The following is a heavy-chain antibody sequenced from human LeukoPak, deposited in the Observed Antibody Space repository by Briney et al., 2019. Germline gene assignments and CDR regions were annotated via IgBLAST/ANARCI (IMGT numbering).Heavy chain of an antibody. CDR1: GFTFSSYA. V-gene: IGHV3-23*01. J-gene: IGHJ3*02. CDR2: ISGSGGST. CDR3: AKGEMATIDAFDI. Sequence: GGSLRLSCAASGFTFSSYAMSGVRQAPGKGLECVSAISGSGGSTYYADSVKGRFTISRDNSKNTLYIQMNSLRAEDTAIYYCAKGEMATIDAFDIWGQGTMVTVSS. D-gene: IGHD5-24*01.